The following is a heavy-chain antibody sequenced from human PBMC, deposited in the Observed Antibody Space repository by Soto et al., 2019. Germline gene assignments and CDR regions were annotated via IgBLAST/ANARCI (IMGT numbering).Heavy chain of an antibody. V-gene: IGHV4-31*03. Sequence: PSETLSLTCTVSGGSISSGGYYWSWIRQHPGKGLEWIGYIYYSGSTYYNPSLKSRVTISVDTSKNQFSLKLSSVTAADTAVYYCAREGQYQLLSYYGMDVWGQGTTVTVSS. D-gene: IGHD2-2*01. CDR2: IYYSGST. CDR3: AREGQYQLLSYYGMDV. J-gene: IGHJ6*02. CDR1: GGSISSGGYY.